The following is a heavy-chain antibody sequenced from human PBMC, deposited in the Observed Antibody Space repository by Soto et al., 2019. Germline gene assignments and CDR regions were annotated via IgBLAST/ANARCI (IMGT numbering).Heavy chain of an antibody. CDR3: ARAACSSTSCYNYYAYGMDV. Sequence: QVQLVQSGPEMKKPGASVKLSCKASGYTFTTYSMHWVRQAPGQRLEWMGWIHAGNGNTEHSQKFQGRVTITRDTSASTAYLELGSLRSEVTAVYYCARAACSSTSCYNYYAYGMDVWGQGTAVTVS. J-gene: IGHJ6*02. CDR2: IHAGNGNT. CDR1: GYTFTTYS. V-gene: IGHV1-3*01. D-gene: IGHD2-2*01.